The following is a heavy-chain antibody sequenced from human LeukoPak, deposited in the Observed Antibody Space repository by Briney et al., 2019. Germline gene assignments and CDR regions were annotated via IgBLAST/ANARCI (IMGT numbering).Heavy chain of an antibody. V-gene: IGHV4-59*08. D-gene: IGHD3-22*01. J-gene: IGHJ4*02. CDR3: ARHSYDSSGEETSFDY. CDR2: IYYSGST. Sequence: SETLSLTCTVSGGSITSYYWSWIRQPPGKGLEWIGYIYYSGSTNYNPSLKSRVTISVDTSKNQFSLKLSSVTAADTAVYYCARHSYDSSGEETSFDYWGQGTLVTVSS. CDR1: GGSITSYY.